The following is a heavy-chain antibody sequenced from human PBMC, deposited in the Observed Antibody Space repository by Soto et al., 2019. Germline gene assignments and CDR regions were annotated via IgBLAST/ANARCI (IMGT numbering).Heavy chain of an antibody. Sequence: GGSLRLSCAASGFTFSSYSMNWVRQAPGKGLEWVSSISSSSSYIYYADSVKGRFTISRDNAKNSLYLQMNSLRAEDTAVYYCATLDYYYDSSGYYPYFDYWGQGTLVTVYS. J-gene: IGHJ4*02. D-gene: IGHD3-22*01. CDR2: ISSSSSYI. V-gene: IGHV3-21*01. CDR3: ATLDYYYDSSGYYPYFDY. CDR1: GFTFSSYS.